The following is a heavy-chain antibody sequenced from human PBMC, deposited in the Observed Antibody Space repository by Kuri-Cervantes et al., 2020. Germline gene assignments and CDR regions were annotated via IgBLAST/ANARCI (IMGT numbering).Heavy chain of an antibody. CDR2: IIPIFGTA. CDR1: GYTFTDYY. CDR3: ARGKDLATFDI. D-gene: IGHD3-16*01. Sequence: SVKVSCKASGYTFTDYYMHWVRLAPGQGLEWMGGIIPIFGTANYAQKFQGRVTITADESTSTAYMELSSLRSEDTAVYYCARGKDLATFDIWGQGTMVTVSS. J-gene: IGHJ3*02. V-gene: IGHV1-69*13.